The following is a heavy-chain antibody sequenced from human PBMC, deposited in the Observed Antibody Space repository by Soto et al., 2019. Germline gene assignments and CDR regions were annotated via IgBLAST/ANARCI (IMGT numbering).Heavy chain of an antibody. V-gene: IGHV3-30*18. Sequence: PGGSLRLSCAASGFTFSNYGMHWVRQAPGKGLEWVAVISNDGSNRYYADSVKGRVTISRDNSKNTLYLQMNSLRAEDTAVYYCAKDRFRSSGWPEYFQHWGQGTLVTVSS. D-gene: IGHD6-19*01. CDR3: AKDRFRSSGWPEYFQH. J-gene: IGHJ1*01. CDR1: GFTFSNYG. CDR2: ISNDGSNR.